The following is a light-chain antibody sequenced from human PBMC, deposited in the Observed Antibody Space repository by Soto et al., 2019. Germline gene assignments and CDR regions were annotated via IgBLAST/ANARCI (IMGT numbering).Light chain of an antibody. V-gene: IGKV1-5*03. CDR2: QAS. CDR3: QHYNSYLVT. J-gene: IGKJ1*01. CDR1: EFISKW. Sequence: DIQITQSPSTLSASVGDRVTITCRASEFISKWLAWYQQKPGTAPKLLIYQASSLESGVPSRFSGSGSETEFTLTITSLPPDDFAPYYCQHYNSYLVTFGQGTKVEIK.